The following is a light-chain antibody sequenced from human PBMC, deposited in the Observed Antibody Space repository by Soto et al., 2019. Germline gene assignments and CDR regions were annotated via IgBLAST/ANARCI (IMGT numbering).Light chain of an antibody. V-gene: IGLV2-14*01. J-gene: IGLJ1*01. CDR2: EVR. CDR3: SSYTSSSTPFV. Sequence: QSVLTQPASVSGSAGQSITISCSGTMRDVGAYNLVSWYQQHPGTAPKLIIYEVRNRPSGVSNRFSGSKSGNTASLTISGLQAEHEADYYCSSYTSSSTPFVFGTGTKVTVL. CDR1: MRDVGAYNL.